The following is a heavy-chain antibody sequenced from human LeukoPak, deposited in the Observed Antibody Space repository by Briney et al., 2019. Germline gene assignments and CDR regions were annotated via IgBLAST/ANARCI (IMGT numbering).Heavy chain of an antibody. J-gene: IGHJ4*02. CDR2: INSDGSST. CDR1: GFTFSSYW. Sequence: GGSLRLSCAASGFTFSSYWMHWVRQAPGKGLVWVSRINSDGSSTSYADSVKGRFTISRDNAKNTLYLQMNSLRAEDTAVYYCATESSNSGVDYWGQGTLVTVSS. V-gene: IGHV3-74*01. CDR3: ATESSNSGVDY. D-gene: IGHD6-6*01.